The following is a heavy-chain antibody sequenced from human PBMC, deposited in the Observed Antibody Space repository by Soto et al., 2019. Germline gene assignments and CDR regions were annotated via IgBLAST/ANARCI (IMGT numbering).Heavy chain of an antibody. J-gene: IGHJ5*01. Sequence: QVQLVESGGGVVQPGTSLRLTCAASGFIFRGSGMHCVRQAPGKWLEWVALIAYYGSRLYYVDSVRGRFNVSRDTAGEMLYVEMNSLKEEETAVYYGARGVGGSMSDNSVKVDSWGQGTLVTVSS. CDR1: GFIFRGSG. CDR3: ARGVGGSMSDNSVKVDS. D-gene: IGHD1-26*01. CDR2: IAYYGSRL. V-gene: IGHV3-30*03.